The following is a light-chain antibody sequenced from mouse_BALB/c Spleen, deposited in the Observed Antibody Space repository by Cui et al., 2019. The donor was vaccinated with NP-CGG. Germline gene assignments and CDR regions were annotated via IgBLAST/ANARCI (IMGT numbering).Light chain of an antibody. CDR1: TGAVTTSNY. CDR3: ALWYSNHWV. J-gene: IGLJ1*01. CDR2: GTN. V-gene: IGLV1*01. Sequence: QELVTQGSALTTSPRETVTLTCRSSTGAVTTSNYANWVQEKPDHLFTGLIGGTNNRAPGVPARFSGSLIGDRAALTITGAQTEDEAIYFCALWYSNHWVFGGGTKLTVL.